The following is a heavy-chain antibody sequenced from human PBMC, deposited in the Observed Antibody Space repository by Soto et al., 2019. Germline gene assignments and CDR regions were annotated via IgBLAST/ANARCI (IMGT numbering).Heavy chain of an antibody. D-gene: IGHD5-12*01. CDR3: ARGNHRWLQLWYFDL. J-gene: IGHJ2*01. V-gene: IGHV1-69*12. CDR2: IIPIFGTV. CDR1: GGTFSNYP. Sequence: QVQLVQSGAEVKKPGSSVKVSCKASGGTFSNYPVSWVRQAPGQGLEWMRGIIPIFGTVNYAQKFQGRLTITADESPSTAYMELSSLRSEDTAVYYCARGNHRWLQLWYFDLWGRGTLVTVSS.